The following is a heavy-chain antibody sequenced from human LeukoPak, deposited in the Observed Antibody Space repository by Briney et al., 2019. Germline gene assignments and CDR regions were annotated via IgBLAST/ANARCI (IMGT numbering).Heavy chain of an antibody. CDR1: GFTFSDYC. CDR3: ARGYYDSSGYLDY. Sequence: GGSLRLSCAASGFTFSDYCMHWVRQAPGKGLVWVSRICSDGSVTNYADSEKGRFTTSTDNAKNTVFLQMNSLRAEDTAVYYCARGYYDSSGYLDYWGQGTLVTVSS. D-gene: IGHD3-22*01. V-gene: IGHV3-74*01. CDR2: ICSDGSVT. J-gene: IGHJ4*02.